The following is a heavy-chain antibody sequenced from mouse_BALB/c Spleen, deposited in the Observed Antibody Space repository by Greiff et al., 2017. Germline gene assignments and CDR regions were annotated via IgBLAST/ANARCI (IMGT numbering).Heavy chain of an antibody. CDR3: VRPPLHYYGYEAWFAY. J-gene: IGHJ3*01. V-gene: IGHV10-1*02. D-gene: IGHD1-2*01. CDR2: IRSKSNNYAT. Sequence: EVQGVESGGGLVQPKGSLKLSCAASGFTFNTYAMNWVRQAPGKGLEWVARIRSKSNNYATYYADSVKDRFTISRDDSQSMLYLQMNNLKTEDTAMYYCVRPPLHYYGYEAWFAYWGQGTLVTVSA. CDR1: GFTFNTYA.